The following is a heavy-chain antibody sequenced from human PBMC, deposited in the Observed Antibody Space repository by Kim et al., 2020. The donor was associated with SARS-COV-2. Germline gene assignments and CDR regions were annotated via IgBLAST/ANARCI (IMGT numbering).Heavy chain of an antibody. CDR1: GYSFTSYW. CDR3: ATSDYYGSGSYKNWFDP. V-gene: IGHV5-10-1*01. CDR2: IDPSDSYT. J-gene: IGHJ5*02. Sequence: GESLKISCKGSGYSFTSYWISWVRQMPGKGLEWMGRIDPSDSYTNYSPSFQGHVTISADKSISTAYLQWSSLKASDTAMYYCATSDYYGSGSYKNWFDPWGQGTLVTVSS. D-gene: IGHD3-10*01.